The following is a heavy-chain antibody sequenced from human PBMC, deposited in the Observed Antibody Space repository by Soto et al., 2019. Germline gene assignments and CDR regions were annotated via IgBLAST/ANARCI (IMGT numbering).Heavy chain of an antibody. V-gene: IGHV5-51*01. CDR2: IYPGDSDT. CDR3: ARLQSITGTTESFDY. J-gene: IGHJ4*02. Sequence: LGESLKISCKGSGYSFTSYWIGWVRQMPGKGLEWMGIIYPGDSDTRYSPSFQGQVTISADKSISTAYLQWSSLKASDTAMYYCARLQSITGTTESFDYWGQGTLVTVSS. CDR1: GYSFTSYW. D-gene: IGHD1-7*01.